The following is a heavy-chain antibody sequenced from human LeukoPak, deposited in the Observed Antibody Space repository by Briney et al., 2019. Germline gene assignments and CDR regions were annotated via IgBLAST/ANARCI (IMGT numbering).Heavy chain of an antibody. CDR3: ARVVPVHEYYNSYMDV. CDR2: LTRGSSNI. V-gene: IGHV3-48*01. Sequence: GGSLRLSREASGFPFMTYAMNWIRQSPGKGLEWVAFLTRGSSNIQYAESVKGRFTISRDNGKDSLFLQMNSLRAEDTAVYYCARVVPVHEYYNSYMDVWGKGTTVTVSS. J-gene: IGHJ6*03. D-gene: IGHD1-1*01. CDR1: GFPFMTYA.